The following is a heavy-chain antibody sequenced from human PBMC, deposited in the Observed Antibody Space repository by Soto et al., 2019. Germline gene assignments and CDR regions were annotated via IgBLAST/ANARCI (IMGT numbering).Heavy chain of an antibody. CDR3: ARDRGYFDY. J-gene: IGHJ4*02. D-gene: IGHD3-10*01. V-gene: IGHV1-3*04. CDR1: GFAFTTYA. CDR2: INTGNGDT. Sequence: QVQLVQSGAEVKKPGASVKVSCKASGFAFTTYAMHWVRQAPGQRLEWMGWINTGNGDTKYSQNFQGRVTITRDTSANTAYMELSSLRSEDTAVYYCARDRGYFDYWGQGTLVTVSS.